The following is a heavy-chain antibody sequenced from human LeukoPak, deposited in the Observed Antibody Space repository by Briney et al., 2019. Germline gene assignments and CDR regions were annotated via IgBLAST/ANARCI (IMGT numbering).Heavy chain of an antibody. V-gene: IGHV3-30*02. CDR2: IRSDENNK. J-gene: IGHJ6*02. CDR3: ARGLVGGLDV. D-gene: IGHD2-15*01. CDR1: GLSFGSYD. Sequence: HSGGSLRLSCAASGLSFGSYDMHCVRQAPGEGVEWGTSIRSDENNKHNADCVRRRYTISRDNSRDPVYVHMRRLRAEHAAVYYCARGLVGGLDVWGQGTTVTVSS.